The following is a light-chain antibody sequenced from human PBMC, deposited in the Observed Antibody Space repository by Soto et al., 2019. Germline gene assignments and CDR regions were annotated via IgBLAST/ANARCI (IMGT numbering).Light chain of an antibody. CDR1: SSDVGGYNY. CDR3: SSYTSSSTLV. V-gene: IGLV2-14*01. Sequence: QSALTQPASVSGSPGQSITISCTGTSSDVGGYNYVSWCQQHPGKAPKLMIYDVSNRPSGVSNRFSGSKSGNTASLTISGLQAEDEADYYCSSYTSSSTLVFVGGTKLTVL. J-gene: IGLJ3*02. CDR2: DVS.